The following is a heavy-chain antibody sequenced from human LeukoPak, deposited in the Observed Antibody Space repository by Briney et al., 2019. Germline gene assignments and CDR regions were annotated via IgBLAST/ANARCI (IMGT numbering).Heavy chain of an antibody. D-gene: IGHD6-13*01. CDR3: AKDVMSSSWYGYYMDV. CDR1: GFTFDDYA. CDR2: ISWNSGSI. V-gene: IGHV3-9*01. J-gene: IGHJ6*03. Sequence: GRSLRLSCAASGFTFDDYAMHWVRQRPGKGLEWVSGISWNSGSIGYADSVKGRFTISRDNAKNSLYLQMNSLRAEDTALYYCAKDVMSSSWYGYYMDVWGKGTTVTVYS.